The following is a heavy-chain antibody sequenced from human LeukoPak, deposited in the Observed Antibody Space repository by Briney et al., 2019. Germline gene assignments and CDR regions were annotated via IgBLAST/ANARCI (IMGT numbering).Heavy chain of an antibody. J-gene: IGHJ4*02. Sequence: ASVKVSCKASGYTFTDYYIHWVRHAPGQDFELMGWINPKSGGTEYAQKFQGRVTMTRDPSLSTAHMELSRLRSDDTAVFYCARASTVAGNHRPFDYWGQGTLVTVSS. CDR2: INPKSGGT. CDR3: ARASTVAGNHRPFDY. V-gene: IGHV1-2*02. D-gene: IGHD6-19*01. CDR1: GYTFTDYY.